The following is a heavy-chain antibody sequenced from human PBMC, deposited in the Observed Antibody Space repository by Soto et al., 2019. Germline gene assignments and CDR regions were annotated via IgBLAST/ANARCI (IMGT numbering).Heavy chain of an antibody. V-gene: IGHV3-23*01. J-gene: IGHJ3*01. CDR3: ARRAFGSSRAFDL. D-gene: IGHD6-6*01. Sequence: GGSLRLSCAASGFAFSSYPLSWVRQAPEKGLEWVSGISDSGGLTYNADSVKGRFTISRDNSKNTLYLQMNSLRAEDTAVYFCARRAFGSSRAFDLWGQGTVVTVSS. CDR2: ISDSGGLT. CDR1: GFAFSSYP.